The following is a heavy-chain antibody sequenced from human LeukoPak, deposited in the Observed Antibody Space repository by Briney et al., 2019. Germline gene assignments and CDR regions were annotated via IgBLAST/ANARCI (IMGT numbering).Heavy chain of an antibody. CDR1: GYTFTGYY. CDR3: ARETGGSFEYFDY. Sequence: ASVKVACTASGYTFTGYYMHWVRQAPGQGLEWMGRIHPSSGGTNYAQKFQGRVTMTRDTSITTAYMGLSSLRSDDTAVYYCARETGGSFEYFDYWGQGTLVTVSS. CDR2: IHPSSGGT. D-gene: IGHD7-27*01. V-gene: IGHV1-2*06. J-gene: IGHJ4*02.